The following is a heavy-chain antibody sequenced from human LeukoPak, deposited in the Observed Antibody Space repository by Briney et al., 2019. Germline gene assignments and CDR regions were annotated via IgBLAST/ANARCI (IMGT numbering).Heavy chain of an antibody. J-gene: IGHJ4*02. D-gene: IGHD1-26*01. Sequence: ASVKVSRKASGYIFVNFGIRCVRHATGQGLECMGWMNPNRDNKLYPQKFQGRVTMTRNTSISTAYIELNSLRSEDTDVYYYARRLVGATSPYYFDYWGQGTLVTVSS. CDR3: ARRLVGATSPYYFDY. CDR2: MNPNRDNK. CDR1: GYIFVNFG. V-gene: IGHV1-8*02.